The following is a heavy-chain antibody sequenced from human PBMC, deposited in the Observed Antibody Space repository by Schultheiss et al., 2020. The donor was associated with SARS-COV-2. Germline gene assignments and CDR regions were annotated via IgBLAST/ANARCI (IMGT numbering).Heavy chain of an antibody. CDR3: ARGRLGLAYCGGDCYLFDY. CDR2: INHSGST. CDR1: GYSISSGYY. J-gene: IGHJ4*02. D-gene: IGHD2-21*02. Sequence: ETLSLTCAVSGYSISSGYYWGWIRQPPGKGLEWIGEINHSGSTNYNPSLKSRVTISVDTSKNQFSLKLSSVTAADTAVYYCARGRLGLAYCGGDCYLFDYWGQGTLVTVSS. V-gene: IGHV4-38-2*01.